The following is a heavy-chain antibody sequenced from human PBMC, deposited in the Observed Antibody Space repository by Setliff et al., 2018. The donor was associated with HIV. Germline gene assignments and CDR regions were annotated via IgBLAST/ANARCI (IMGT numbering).Heavy chain of an antibody. CDR1: GGSFSGYY. CDR3: ARTSGSPYYYHYYMEV. Sequence: SETLSLTCAVYGGSFSGYYWSWIRQPPGKGLEWSGEINHSGSTNYNPSLKSRVTISIDTSKNQFSLKLSPVTAADTAVYYCARTSGSPYYYHYYMEVWGKGTTVTVSS. V-gene: IGHV4-34*01. D-gene: IGHD6-19*01. CDR2: INHSGST. J-gene: IGHJ6*03.